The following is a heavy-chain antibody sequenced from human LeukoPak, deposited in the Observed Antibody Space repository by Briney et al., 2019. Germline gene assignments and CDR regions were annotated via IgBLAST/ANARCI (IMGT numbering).Heavy chain of an antibody. D-gene: IGHD5-24*01. CDR3: ARVGGRWLQLPDY. CDR2: IYYSGST. J-gene: IGHJ4*02. V-gene: IGHV4-61*01. CDR1: GGSVSSGSYY. Sequence: SETLSLTCTVSGGSVSSGSYYWSWIRQPPGKGLEWIGYIYYSGSTNYNPSLKSRVTISVDTSKNQFSLKLSSVTAADTAVYYCARVGGRWLQLPDYWGQGTLVTVSS.